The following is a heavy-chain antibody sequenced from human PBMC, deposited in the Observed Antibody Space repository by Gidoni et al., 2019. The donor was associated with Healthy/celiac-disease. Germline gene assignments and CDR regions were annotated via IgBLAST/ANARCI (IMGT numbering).Heavy chain of an antibody. CDR2: ISWNSGSI. CDR1: GFTFDDYA. V-gene: IGHV3-9*03. CDR3: AKSSVATIRFGGRFDP. J-gene: IGHJ5*02. Sequence: EVQLVESGGGLVQPGRSLRLSCAASGFTFDDYAMHWVRQAPGKSLEWVSGISWNSGSIGYADSVKGRFTISRDNAKNSLYLQMNSLRAEDMALYYCAKSSVATIRFGGRFDPWGQGTLVTVSS. D-gene: IGHD5-12*01.